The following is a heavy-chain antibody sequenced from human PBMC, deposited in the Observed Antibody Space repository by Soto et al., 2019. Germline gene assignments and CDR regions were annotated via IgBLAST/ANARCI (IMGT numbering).Heavy chain of an antibody. Sequence: PKASVKVSCKVSGYTLTELSMHWVRQAPGKGLEWMGGFDPEDGETIYAQKFQGRVTMTEDTSTDTAYMELSSLRSEDTAVYYCAICGGDCYTFDYWGQGTLVTVSS. CDR1: GYTLTELS. CDR2: FDPEDGET. CDR3: AICGGDCYTFDY. J-gene: IGHJ4*02. V-gene: IGHV1-24*01. D-gene: IGHD2-21*01.